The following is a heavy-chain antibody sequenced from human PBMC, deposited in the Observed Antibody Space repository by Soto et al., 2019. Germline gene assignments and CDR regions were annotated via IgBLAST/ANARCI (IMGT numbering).Heavy chain of an antibody. J-gene: IGHJ4*02. V-gene: IGHV1-18*01. CDR3: ARENIVVVPAATTHFDY. CDR2: ISAYNGNT. Sequence: QVPLVQSGAEVKKPGASVKVSCKASGYTFTSYGISWVRQAPGQGLEWMGWISAYNGNTNYAQKLQGRVTMTTDTSTSTAYMELRSLRSDDTAVYYCARENIVVVPAATTHFDYWGQGTLVTVSS. D-gene: IGHD2-2*01. CDR1: GYTFTSYG.